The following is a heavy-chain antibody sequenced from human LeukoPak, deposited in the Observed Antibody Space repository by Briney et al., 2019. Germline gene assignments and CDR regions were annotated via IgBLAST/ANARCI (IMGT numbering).Heavy chain of an antibody. CDR1: GGSISSYY. D-gene: IGHD5-12*01. CDR2: IYYSGST. V-gene: IGHV4-59*01. Sequence: PSETLSLTCTVSGGSISSYYWSWIRQPPGKGLEWIGYIYYSGSTNYNPSLKSRVTISVDTSKNQFSLKLSSVTAADTAVYYCARTSRDVDDINWFDPWGQGTLVTVSS. J-gene: IGHJ5*02. CDR3: ARTSRDVDDINWFDP.